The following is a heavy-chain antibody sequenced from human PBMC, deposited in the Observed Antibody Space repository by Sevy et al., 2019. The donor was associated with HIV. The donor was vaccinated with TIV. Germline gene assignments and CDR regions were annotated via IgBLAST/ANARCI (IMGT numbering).Heavy chain of an antibody. CDR1: GGSVSSGSYY. Sequence: SETLSLTCTVSGGSVSSGSYYWSWIRQPPGKGLEWIGYIYYSGSTNYNPSLKSRVTISVDTSKNQFSLKLSSVTAVDTAVYYCARDYDGMDYWGQGTLVTVSS. D-gene: IGHD3-3*01. CDR3: ARDYDGMDY. V-gene: IGHV4-61*01. J-gene: IGHJ4*02. CDR2: IYYSGST.